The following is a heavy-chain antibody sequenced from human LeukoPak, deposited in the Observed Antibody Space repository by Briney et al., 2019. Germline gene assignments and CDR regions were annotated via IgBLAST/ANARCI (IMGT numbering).Heavy chain of an antibody. J-gene: IGHJ4*02. V-gene: IGHV3-30*04. CDR2: ISHDGSNK. CDR1: GFTFSSYA. CDR3: VCAYFDY. Sequence: GGSLRLSCAASGFTFSSYAMHWVRQAPGKGLEWVAVISHDGSNKYYADSVKGRFTISRDNSKDTLYLQMNSLRAEDTAVYYCVCAYFDYWGQGTLVTVSS.